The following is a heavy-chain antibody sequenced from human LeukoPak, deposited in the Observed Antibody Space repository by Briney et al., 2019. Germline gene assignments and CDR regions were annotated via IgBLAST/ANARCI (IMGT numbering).Heavy chain of an antibody. D-gene: IGHD3-10*01. Sequence: GGSLRLFCAASGFTVSSNYMSWVRQAPGKGLEWVSILYSAGSTYYADSVRGRFTIARDSSKNTVRLQMNSLRAEDTAVYYCASGGMGARKYYSDPFHYWGQGTLVTVSS. CDR3: ASGGMGARKYYSDPFHY. CDR2: LYSAGST. J-gene: IGHJ4*02. CDR1: GFTVSSNY. V-gene: IGHV3-53*01.